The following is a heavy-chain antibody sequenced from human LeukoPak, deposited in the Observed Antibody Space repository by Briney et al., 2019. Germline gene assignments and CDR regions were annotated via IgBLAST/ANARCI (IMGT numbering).Heavy chain of an antibody. Sequence: SETLSLTCTVSGGSISSGGYYWSWIRQHPGKGLEWIGYIYYSGSTYYNPSLKSRVTISVDTSKNQFSLKLSSVTAADTAVYYCARVRPQTTTFQHWGQGTLVTVS. V-gene: IGHV4-31*03. CDR1: GGSISSGGYY. CDR3: ARVRPQTTTFQH. D-gene: IGHD1-7*01. J-gene: IGHJ1*01. CDR2: IYYSGST.